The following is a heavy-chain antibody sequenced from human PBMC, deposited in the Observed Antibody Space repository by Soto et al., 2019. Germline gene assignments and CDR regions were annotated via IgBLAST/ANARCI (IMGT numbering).Heavy chain of an antibody. CDR3: ARDQQRYSFDY. Sequence: QVQLVQSGAEVKKPGSSVKVSCTASGGTFSSYVISWVRQAPGQGLEWMGGTIPIFGTANYAQKFQGRVTITADESTNTVYMELSSVRSYDKAVYYCARDQQRYSFDYWGQGTLVTVSS. V-gene: IGHV1-69*01. CDR1: GGTFSSYV. J-gene: IGHJ4*02. D-gene: IGHD6-25*01. CDR2: TIPIFGTA.